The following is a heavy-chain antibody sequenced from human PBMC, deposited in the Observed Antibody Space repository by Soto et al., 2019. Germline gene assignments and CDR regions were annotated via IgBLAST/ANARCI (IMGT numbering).Heavy chain of an antibody. Sequence: SETLSLTCTVSGGSLGSSSYYWGWVRQSPGKGLEWIGNIYYSGNTFYNPSLKSRVTISVDTSKNQFYLHLSSVTAADTAIFYCASIAAPGTTHFDFWGQGTLVTVSS. J-gene: IGHJ4*02. V-gene: IGHV4-39*01. CDR3: ASIAAPGTTHFDF. CDR1: GGSLGSSSYY. CDR2: IYYSGNT. D-gene: IGHD6-13*01.